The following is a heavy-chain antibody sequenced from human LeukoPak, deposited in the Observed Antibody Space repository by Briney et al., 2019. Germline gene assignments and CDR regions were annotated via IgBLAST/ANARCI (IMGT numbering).Heavy chain of an antibody. Sequence: GSVKVSCKASGYTFTTYGITWVRQAPGQGLEWMGWISAYNGNRNYAQKLQGRVTMTTDTPTSTAYMELRSLRSDDTAVYYCARALVDGYKELGYWGQGTLVTVSS. CDR1: GYTFTTYG. CDR3: ARALVDGYKELGY. J-gene: IGHJ4*02. D-gene: IGHD5-24*01. CDR2: ISAYNGNR. V-gene: IGHV1-18*01.